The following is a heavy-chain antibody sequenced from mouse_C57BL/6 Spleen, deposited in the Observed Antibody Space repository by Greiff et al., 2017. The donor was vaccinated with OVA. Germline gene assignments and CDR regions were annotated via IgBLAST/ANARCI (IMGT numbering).Heavy chain of an antibody. Sequence: VQLQQPGAELVRPGTSVKLSCKASGYTFTSYWMHWVKQRPGQGLEWIGVIDPSDSYTNYNQKFKGKATLTVDTSSSTAYMQLSSLTSEDSAVYYCARGGGVDYWGQGTSVTVSS. J-gene: IGHJ4*01. CDR2: IDPSDSYT. CDR3: ARGGGVDY. V-gene: IGHV1-59*01. CDR1: GYTFTSYW.